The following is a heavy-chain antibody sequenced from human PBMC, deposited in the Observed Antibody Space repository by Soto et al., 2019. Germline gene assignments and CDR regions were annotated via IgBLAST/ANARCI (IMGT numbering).Heavy chain of an antibody. CDR2: INAVNGNT. CDR3: ERSIVVVNSFDY. CDR1: GYTFTGSA. Sequence: ASVKVSCKASGYTFTGSAMHWVRQAPGQRLECMGWINAVNGNTKYSQKFQGRVTITRDTSASTAYMELSSLRSEDTAVYYCERSIVVVNSFDYWGQGTLVTVSS. V-gene: IGHV1-3*01. J-gene: IGHJ4*02. D-gene: IGHD3-22*01.